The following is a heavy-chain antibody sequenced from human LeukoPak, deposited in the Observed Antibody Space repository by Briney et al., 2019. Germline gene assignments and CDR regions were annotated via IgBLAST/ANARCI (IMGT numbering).Heavy chain of an antibody. CDR3: AKERAGHTNPSYFDY. CDR1: GFTFSSHS. J-gene: IGHJ4*02. CDR2: ISASGSTT. Sequence: PGGSLRLSCAASGFTFSSHSMNWVRQAPGKGLEWASTISASGSTTYYADSVRGRFTISRDNSKNTRSLQMSSLRAEDTAVYYCAKERAGHTNPSYFDYWGQGTLVTVSS. V-gene: IGHV3-23*01. D-gene: IGHD6-19*01.